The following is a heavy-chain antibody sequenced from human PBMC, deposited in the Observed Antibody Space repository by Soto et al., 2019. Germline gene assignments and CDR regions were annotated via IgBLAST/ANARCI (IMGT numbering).Heavy chain of an antibody. Sequence: EVQLVESGGVVVQPGGSLRLSCAASGFTFDDYTMHWVRQAPGKGLEWVSLISWDGGSTYYADSVKGRFTISRDNSKNSLYLQMNSLRTEDTALYYCAKDSKDCSGGSCSSPYYYYYGMDVWGQGTTVTVSS. V-gene: IGHV3-43*01. J-gene: IGHJ6*02. CDR1: GFTFDDYT. CDR2: ISWDGGST. CDR3: AKDSKDCSGGSCSSPYYYYYGMDV. D-gene: IGHD2-15*01.